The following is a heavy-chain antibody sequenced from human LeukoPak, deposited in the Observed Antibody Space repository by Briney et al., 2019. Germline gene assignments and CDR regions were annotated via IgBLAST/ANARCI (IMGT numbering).Heavy chain of an antibody. CDR2: INHSGST. D-gene: IGHD2-2*01. V-gene: IGHV4-34*01. CDR1: GGSLSGYY. J-gene: IGHJ4*02. Sequence: SETLSLTCAVYGGSLSGYYWSWIRQPPGKGLEWIGEINHSGSTNYNPSLKSRVTISVDTSKNQFSLKLSSVTAADTAVYYCASSHTVPFDYWGQGTLVTVSS. CDR3: ASSHTVPFDY.